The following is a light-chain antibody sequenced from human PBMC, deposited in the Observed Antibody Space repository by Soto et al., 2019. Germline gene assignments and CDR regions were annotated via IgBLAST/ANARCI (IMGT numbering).Light chain of an antibody. CDR2: GAS. Sequence: EIVLTQSRGTLSLSPGERFTLSCMAIQNVDSNYLAWYQQKPGQAPRLLIDGASSRATGIPDRLSGSGSGTDFTLTISSLEPEDFAVYYCQQRRNWPPGITFGQGTRLEIK. J-gene: IGKJ5*01. V-gene: IGKV3D-20*02. CDR1: QNVDSNY. CDR3: QQRRNWPPGIT.